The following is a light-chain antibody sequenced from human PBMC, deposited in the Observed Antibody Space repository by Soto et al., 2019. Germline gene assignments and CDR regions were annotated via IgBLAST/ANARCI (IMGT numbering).Light chain of an antibody. CDR1: SSDVGSYNL. V-gene: IGLV2-23*01. CDR2: EGS. J-gene: IGLJ1*01. CDR3: CSYAGSSPYV. Sequence: ITISCTGTSSDVGSYNLVSWYQQHPGKAPKLMIYEGSKRPSGVSNRFSGSKSGNTASLTISGLQAEDEADYYCCSYAGSSPYVFGTGTKVTVL.